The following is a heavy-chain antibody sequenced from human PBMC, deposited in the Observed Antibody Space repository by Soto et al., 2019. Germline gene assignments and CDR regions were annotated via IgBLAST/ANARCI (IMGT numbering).Heavy chain of an antibody. V-gene: IGHV3-23*01. Sequence: GGSLRLSCAASGFTFSSYAMSWVRQAPGKGLEWVSAISGSGGSTYYADSVKGRFTISRDNSKNTLYLQMNSLRAEDTAVYYCAKVSAYANTGTWGYWGQGTLVTVSS. CDR2: ISGSGGST. D-gene: IGHD7-27*01. J-gene: IGHJ4*02. CDR3: AKVSAYANTGTWGY. CDR1: GFTFSSYA.